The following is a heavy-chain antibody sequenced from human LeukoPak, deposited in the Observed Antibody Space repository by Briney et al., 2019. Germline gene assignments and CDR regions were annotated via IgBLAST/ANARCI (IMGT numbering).Heavy chain of an antibody. D-gene: IGHD4-17*01. CDR1: GYSFTSYW. Sequence: GESLKISCKGSGYSFTSYWISWVRQMPGKGLEWMGIIYPGDSDTRYSPSFQGQVTISADKSISTAYLQWSSLKASDTAMYYCARHGATVTTANSFDYWGQGTLVTVSS. CDR3: ARHGATVTTANSFDY. CDR2: IYPGDSDT. J-gene: IGHJ4*02. V-gene: IGHV5-51*01.